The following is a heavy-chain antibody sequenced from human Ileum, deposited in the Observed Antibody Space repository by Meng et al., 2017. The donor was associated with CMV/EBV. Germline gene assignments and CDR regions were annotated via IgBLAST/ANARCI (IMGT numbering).Heavy chain of an antibody. CDR2: INPNTGGT. V-gene: IGHV1-2*02. J-gene: IGHJ4*02. Sequence: ASVKVSCKASGYTFTDYYLHWLRQAPGQGLEWVGWINPNTGGTTYGQDFQGRVTMTRDTSVNTVYMELSRLKSDDTAVYYCARVNHNIPEGNWGQGTLVTVSS. CDR3: ARVNHNIPEGN. D-gene: IGHD1-14*01. CDR1: GYTFTDYY.